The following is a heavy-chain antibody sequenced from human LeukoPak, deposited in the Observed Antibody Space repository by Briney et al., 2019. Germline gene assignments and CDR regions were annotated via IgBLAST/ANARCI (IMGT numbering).Heavy chain of an antibody. D-gene: IGHD2-2*01. CDR3: ARGRAYCSSTSCHSNFDY. CDR1: GFTFSSYS. CDR2: ISSSSSTI. J-gene: IGHJ4*02. V-gene: IGHV3-48*04. Sequence: GGSLRLSCAASGFTFSSYSMNWVRQAPGKGLGWVSYISSSSSTIYYADSVKGRFTISRDNAKNSLYLQMSSLRAEDTAVYYCARGRAYCSSTSCHSNFDYWGQGTLVTVSS.